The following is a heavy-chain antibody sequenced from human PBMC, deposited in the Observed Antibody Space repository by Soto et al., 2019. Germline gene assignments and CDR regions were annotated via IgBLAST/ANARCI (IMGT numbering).Heavy chain of an antibody. CDR1: GAPRNRYY. CDR2: IFNSETS. J-gene: IGHJ4*02. D-gene: IGHD4-17*01. V-gene: IGHV4-59*01. Sequence: LETLSLTCTVSGAPRNRYYWSWIRQPPGKALEWIGYIFNSETSKYNPSLRSRIAMSVDRSKNQFSLTMASLTTADTAVYFCASVYGTNYGLDYWGRGALVTVSS. CDR3: ASVYGTNYGLDY.